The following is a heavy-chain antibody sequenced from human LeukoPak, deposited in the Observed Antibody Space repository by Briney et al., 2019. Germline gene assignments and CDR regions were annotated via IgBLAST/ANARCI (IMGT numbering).Heavy chain of an antibody. J-gene: IGHJ4*02. CDR1: GYTFTSYG. CDR2: ISAYNGNT. V-gene: IGHV1-18*01. D-gene: IGHD6-13*01. Sequence: ASVKVSCKASGYTFTSYGISWVRQAPGQGLEWMGWISAYNGNTNYAQKLQGRVTMTTDTSTSTAYMELRSLRSDGTAVYYCARGAYSSSWYEGYFDYWGQGTLVTVSS. CDR3: ARGAYSSSWYEGYFDY.